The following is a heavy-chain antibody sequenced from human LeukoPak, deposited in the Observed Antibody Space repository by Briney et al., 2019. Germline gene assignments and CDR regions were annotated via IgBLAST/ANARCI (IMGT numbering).Heavy chain of an antibody. Sequence: PGGSLRLSCAAPGFTFSSYAMSWVRQAPGKGLEWVSAISGSGGSTYYADSVKGRFTISRDNSKNTLYLQMNSLRAEDTAVYYCAKTWGSKGRRDYYFNYWGQGTLVTVSS. CDR1: GFTFSSYA. J-gene: IGHJ4*02. CDR3: AKTWGSKGRRDYYFNY. CDR2: ISGSGGST. D-gene: IGHD7-27*01. V-gene: IGHV3-23*01.